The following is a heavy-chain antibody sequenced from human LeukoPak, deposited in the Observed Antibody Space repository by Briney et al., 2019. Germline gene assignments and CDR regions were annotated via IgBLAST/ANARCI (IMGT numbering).Heavy chain of an antibody. V-gene: IGHV1-18*01. CDR3: ARGSMGTIFDHYYYGMDV. Sequence: ASVKVSCKASGYTFTSYGISWVRQAPGQGLEWMGWISAYNGNTNYAQKFQGRVTITADKSTSTAYMELSSLRSEDTAVYYCARGSMGTIFDHYYYGMDVWGQGTTVTVSS. CDR1: GYTFTSYG. CDR2: ISAYNGNT. D-gene: IGHD3-3*01. J-gene: IGHJ6*02.